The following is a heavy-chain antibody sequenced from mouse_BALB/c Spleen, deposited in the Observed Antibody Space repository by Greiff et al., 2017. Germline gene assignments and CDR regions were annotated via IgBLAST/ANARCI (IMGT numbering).Heavy chain of an antibody. J-gene: IGHJ3*01. CDR1: GFSLTSYG. D-gene: IGHD1-1*01. CDR2: IWAGGST. V-gene: IGHV2-9*02. CDR3: ARGGAYYYGGFAY. Sequence: QVQLKESGPGLVAPSQSLSITCTVSGFSLTSYGVHWVRQPPGKGLEWLGVIWAGGSTNYNSALMSRLSISKDNSKSQVFLKMNSLQTDDTAMYYCARGGAYYYGGFAYWGQGTLVTVSA.